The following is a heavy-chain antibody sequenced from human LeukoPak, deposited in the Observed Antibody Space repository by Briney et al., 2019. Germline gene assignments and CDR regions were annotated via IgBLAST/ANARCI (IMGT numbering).Heavy chain of an antibody. CDR3: ARRRYYDGSGYLE. CDR2: IYYSGRT. CDR1: GDSVSRSDSY. D-gene: IGHD3-22*01. Sequence: SETLSLTCSVSGDSVSRSDSYWAWIRQPPGKGLEWIGTIYYSGRTYYSPSLKSRVTISVDPSNNNFTLNLRSVTAADTAVYYCARRRYYDGSGYLEWGQGTLLSVSS. J-gene: IGHJ1*01. V-gene: IGHV4-39*02.